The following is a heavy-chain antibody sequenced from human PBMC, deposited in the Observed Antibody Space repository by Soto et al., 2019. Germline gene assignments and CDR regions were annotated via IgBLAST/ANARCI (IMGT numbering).Heavy chain of an antibody. J-gene: IGHJ5*02. CDR1: GFTFSSSW. CDR3: VRRYSDAWHNWFGP. D-gene: IGHD6-13*01. V-gene: IGHV3-74*03. Sequence: EVQLVESGGDLVQPGGSLRLSCAASGFTFSSSWMHWVRQSPGEGLVWVSLINSDGRTTMYADSVRGRFTISRDNAKSTLYLQMDSLRAEDTAVYYCVRRYSDAWHNWFGPWGQGTLVTVSS. CDR2: INSDGRTT.